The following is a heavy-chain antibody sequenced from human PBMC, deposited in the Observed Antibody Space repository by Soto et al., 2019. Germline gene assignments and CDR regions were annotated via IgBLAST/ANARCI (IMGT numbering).Heavy chain of an antibody. CDR2: IYPGDSDT. CDR3: ATSTVSYVDIVSSTTRGYFDH. V-gene: IGHV5-51*01. D-gene: IGHD5-12*01. Sequence: PGASLKISCEGSGYNFNTYWIGWVRQMPGKGLEWMALIYPGDSDTRYSPYFEGQVTPSVDRSISTAYLQWRSLKASDTAINYCATSTVSYVDIVSSTTRGYFDHWGEGTLVTVSA. J-gene: IGHJ4*02. CDR1: GYNFNTYW.